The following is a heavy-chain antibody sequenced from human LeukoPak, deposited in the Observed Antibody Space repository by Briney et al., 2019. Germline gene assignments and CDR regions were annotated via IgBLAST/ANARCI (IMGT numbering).Heavy chain of an antibody. CDR1: GGSLRSDRHH. Sequence: SETLSLTCSVSGGSLRSDRHHWAWDRQTADKGLEHIGSVDQTGSPYYNPPLKSRVTISVDTSNKQFSLNLTSVTAADTAVYYCARDLGGYPFFMDVWGKGTTVTVSS. V-gene: IGHV4-39*07. CDR2: VDQTGSP. J-gene: IGHJ6*03. CDR3: ARDLGGYPFFMDV. D-gene: IGHD2-15*01.